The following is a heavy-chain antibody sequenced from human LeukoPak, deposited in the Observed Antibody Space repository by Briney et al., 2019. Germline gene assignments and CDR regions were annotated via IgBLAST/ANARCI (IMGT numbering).Heavy chain of an antibody. CDR1: GFTFSSFG. J-gene: IGHJ4*02. CDR3: ARSAPVYFDY. Sequence: GGSLRLSCAASGFTFSSFGMTWVRQAPGKGLEWVSLIGVGGTTYYADSVKGRFTISRDNSKNTLYLEMNSLRAEDTAVYYCARSAPVYFDYWGQGTLVTVSS. V-gene: IGHV3-23*01. CDR2: IGVGGTT.